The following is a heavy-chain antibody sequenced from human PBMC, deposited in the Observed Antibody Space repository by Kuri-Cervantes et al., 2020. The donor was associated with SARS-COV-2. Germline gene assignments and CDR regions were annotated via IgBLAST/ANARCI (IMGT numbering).Heavy chain of an antibody. Sequence: SCKASGYTFTSHGISWVRQAPGKGLEWGSYISSSGSTIYYADSVKGRFTISRDNAKNSLYLQMNSLRAEDTAVYYCARAFGMTTDAFAIWGKGTMVTVSS. CDR3: ARAFGMTTDAFAI. CDR1: GYTFTSHG. V-gene: IGHV3-48*03. CDR2: ISSSGSTI. J-gene: IGHJ3*02. D-gene: IGHD1-1*01.